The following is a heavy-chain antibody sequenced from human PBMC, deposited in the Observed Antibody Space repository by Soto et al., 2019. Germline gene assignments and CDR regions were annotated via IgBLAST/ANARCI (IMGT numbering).Heavy chain of an antibody. CDR2: ISYDGSNK. CDR1: GFTFSSYA. D-gene: IGHD3-3*01. J-gene: IGHJ4*02. CDR3: ARDLSKGGRGFWSGYYVFDY. V-gene: IGHV3-30-3*01. Sequence: QVQLVESGGGVVQPGRSLRLSCAASGFTFSSYAMHWVRQAPGKGLGWVAVISYDGSNKYYADSVKGRFTISRDNSKNTLYLQMNSLRAEDTAVYYCARDLSKGGRGFWSGYYVFDYWGQGTLVTVSS.